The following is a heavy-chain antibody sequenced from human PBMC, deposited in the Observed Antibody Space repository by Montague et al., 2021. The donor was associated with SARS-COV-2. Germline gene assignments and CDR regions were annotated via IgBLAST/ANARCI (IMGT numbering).Heavy chain of an antibody. Sequence: CAISGDGVSSYSAEWNWIRQSPSRGLEWLGRTWYRSRWYTEYAVAVKSRVNISPDTSKNQFSLELNSVTPEDTAVYYCVRAPGSYSSEQFYFDFWGQGTLVTVS. CDR1: GDGVSSYSAE. CDR3: VRAPGSYSSEQFYFDF. J-gene: IGHJ4*02. V-gene: IGHV6-1*01. D-gene: IGHD3-16*02. CDR2: TWYRSRWYT.